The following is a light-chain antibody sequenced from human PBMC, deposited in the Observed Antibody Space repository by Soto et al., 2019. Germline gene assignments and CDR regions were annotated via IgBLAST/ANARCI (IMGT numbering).Light chain of an antibody. CDR1: QSLVYSDGNTY. V-gene: IGKV2D-30*01. CDR2: KVS. Sequence: DVVMTQSPLSLPVTLGQPASISCRSSQSLVYSDGNTYLNWFQQRPGQSPRRLIYKVSNWDSGVPDRFGGSGSGTDFTLKISRVEAEDVGVYFCMQGTHCPSFGPGTKVDIK. CDR3: MQGTHCPS. J-gene: IGKJ3*01.